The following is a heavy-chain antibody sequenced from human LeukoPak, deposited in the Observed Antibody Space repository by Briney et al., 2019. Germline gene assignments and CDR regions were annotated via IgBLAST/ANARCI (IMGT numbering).Heavy chain of an antibody. J-gene: IGHJ6*03. CDR2: IYSGGST. Sequence: GGSLRLSCAASGFTVSSNYMSWVRQAPGKGLEWVSVIYSGGSTYYADSVKGRFTVSRDNSKNMLYLQMNSLRAEDTAVYYCARARWGSGYYYHYMDVWGKGTTVIVSS. CDR3: ARARWGSGYYYHYMDV. D-gene: IGHD7-27*01. V-gene: IGHV3-53*01. CDR1: GFTVSSNY.